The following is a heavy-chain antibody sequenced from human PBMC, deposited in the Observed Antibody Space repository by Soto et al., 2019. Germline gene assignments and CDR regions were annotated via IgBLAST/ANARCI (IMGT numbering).Heavy chain of an antibody. J-gene: IGHJ4*02. Sequence: GGSLRLSCEASGFTFDNYEMNWVRQAPGKGLEWVSAISGSGGSTYYADSVKGRFTISRDISKNTLHLQMNSLRAEDTALYYCAKSYSSNWYDYFDYWGQGTLVTVSS. D-gene: IGHD6-13*01. V-gene: IGHV3-23*01. CDR3: AKSYSSNWYDYFDY. CDR2: ISGSGGST. CDR1: GFTFDNYE.